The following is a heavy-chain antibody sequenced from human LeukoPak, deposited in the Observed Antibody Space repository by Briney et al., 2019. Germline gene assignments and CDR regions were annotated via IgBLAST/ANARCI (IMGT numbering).Heavy chain of an antibody. CDR3: ARGRDYGGNPFSW. J-gene: IGHJ4*02. V-gene: IGHV4-34*01. CDR1: GGSFSGYY. Sequence: SETLSLTCAVYGGSFSGYYWSWIRQPPGKGLEWIGEINHSGSTNYNPSLKSRVTISVDTSKNQFSLKLSSVTAADTAVYYCARGRDYGGNPFSWWGQGTLVTVSS. CDR2: INHSGST. D-gene: IGHD4-23*01.